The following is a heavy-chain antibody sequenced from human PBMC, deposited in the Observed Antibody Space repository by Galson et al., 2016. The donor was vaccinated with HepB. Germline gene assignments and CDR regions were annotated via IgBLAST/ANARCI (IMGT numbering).Heavy chain of an antibody. CDR2: ISYDGKNK. CDR1: GITFSTYG. D-gene: IGHD3-16*01. V-gene: IGHV3-30*04. Sequence: SLRLSCAASGITFSTYGMHWVRQAPGKGLEWVAFISYDGKNKDYADSVKGRFTISRHNSKNTLYLQMNSLRAEDTALYYCVRDLDDYIWGTYRTLDYWGQGTLVTVSS. J-gene: IGHJ4*02. CDR3: VRDLDDYIWGTYRTLDY.